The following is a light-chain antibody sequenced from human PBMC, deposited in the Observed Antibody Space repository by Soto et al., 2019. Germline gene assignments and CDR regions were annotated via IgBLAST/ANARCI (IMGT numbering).Light chain of an antibody. J-gene: IGLJ1*01. V-gene: IGLV2-11*01. Sequence: QSALTQPRSVSGSPGQSVTLSCTGTSSDVGGYNYVTWYQQYPGKAPKVMIYDVKTRPSGVPDRFSGSKSGNTASLTISGLQADDEYDNYCFSYSGDDTFVFGTGTKLTVL. CDR2: DVK. CDR3: FSYSGDDTFV. CDR1: SSDVGGYNY.